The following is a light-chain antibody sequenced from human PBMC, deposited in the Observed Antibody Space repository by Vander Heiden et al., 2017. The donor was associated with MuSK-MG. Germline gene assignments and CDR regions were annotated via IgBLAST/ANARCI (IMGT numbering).Light chain of an antibody. Sequence: INCKSSQSVLYSSNNKNYLAWYQQKPGQPPKLLIYWASTRESGVPDRFRGSGSGTDFTLTISSLHAEDVAVYYCQQYYSTPWTFGQGTKVEIK. V-gene: IGKV4-1*01. CDR2: WAS. CDR1: QSVLYSSNNKNY. J-gene: IGKJ1*01. CDR3: QQYYSTPWT.